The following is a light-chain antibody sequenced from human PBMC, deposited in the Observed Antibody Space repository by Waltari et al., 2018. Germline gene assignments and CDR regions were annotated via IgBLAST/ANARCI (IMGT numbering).Light chain of an antibody. J-gene: IGLJ1*01. Sequence: QSALTQPASVSGSPGQSITISCTGTSSDVGAYYSFSWYQQHPGKAPQLIIYEVTRRPSGISDRFSGSKSDNTASLTIYGLQPEDEADYYCSSFTTRSTYAFGTGTKVTVL. CDR1: SSDVGAYYS. CDR3: SSFTTRSTYA. CDR2: EVT. V-gene: IGLV2-14*01.